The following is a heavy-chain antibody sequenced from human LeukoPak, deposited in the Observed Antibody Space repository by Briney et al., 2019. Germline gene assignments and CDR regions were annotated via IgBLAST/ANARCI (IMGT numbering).Heavy chain of an antibody. J-gene: IGHJ6*02. CDR1: GGSISSSSYY. CDR3: ARARTMVRGVIIVYYYYGMDV. D-gene: IGHD3-10*01. V-gene: IGHV4-39*07. CDR2: IYYSGST. Sequence: SETLSLTCTVSGGSISSSSYYWGWIRQPPGKGLEWIGSIYYSGSTYYNPSLKSRVTISVDTSKNQFSLKLSSVTAADTAVYYCARARTMVRGVIIVYYYYGMDVWGQGTTVTVSS.